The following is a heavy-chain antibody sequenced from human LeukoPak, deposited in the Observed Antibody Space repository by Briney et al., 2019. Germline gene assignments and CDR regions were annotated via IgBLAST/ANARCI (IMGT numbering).Heavy chain of an antibody. CDR3: ARGYYDGSGYSNAFDI. CDR1: GASISSSY. Sequence: SETLSLTCSVSGASISSSYWSWIRQPPGKRLEWIGFIHQNGNTNYNPSLKSRVTMSVDTSKNQFSLQMRSVTAADTAVYYCARGYYDGSGYSNAFDIWGQGTMVAV. J-gene: IGHJ3*02. V-gene: IGHV4-59*01. CDR2: IHQNGNT. D-gene: IGHD3-22*01.